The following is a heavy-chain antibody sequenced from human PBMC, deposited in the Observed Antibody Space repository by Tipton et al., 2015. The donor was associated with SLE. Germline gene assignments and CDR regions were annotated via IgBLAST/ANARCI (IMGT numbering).Heavy chain of an antibody. Sequence: GSLRLSCKASGFIFSNFWMNWVRQAPGKGLEWVANINKDGSEKYSVDSVKGRFTISRDNAENSLYLRMNSLRVEDTAVYYCARGEGLGADSFDFWGQETLVTVSS. V-gene: IGHV3-7*01. CDR1: GFIFSNFW. J-gene: IGHJ4*02. D-gene: IGHD2-21*01. CDR2: INKDGSEK. CDR3: ARGEGLGADSFDF.